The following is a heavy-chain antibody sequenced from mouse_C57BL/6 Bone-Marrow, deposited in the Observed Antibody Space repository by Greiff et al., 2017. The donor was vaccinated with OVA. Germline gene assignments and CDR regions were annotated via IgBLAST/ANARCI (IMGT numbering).Heavy chain of an antibody. D-gene: IGHD2-1*01. Sequence: QVQLKQPGAELVKPGASVQMSCQASVYTLPSYWITWVTQRPGQGLEWIGDIYPGSGSTNYNEKFKSKATLTVETSSSTAYMQLSSLTSEDSAVYYCARRVPRNYLYYYAMDYWGQLTSVIVSS. J-gene: IGHJ4*01. V-gene: IGHV1-55*01. CDR1: VYTLPSYW. CDR2: IYPGSGST. CDR3: ARRVPRNYLYYYAMDY.